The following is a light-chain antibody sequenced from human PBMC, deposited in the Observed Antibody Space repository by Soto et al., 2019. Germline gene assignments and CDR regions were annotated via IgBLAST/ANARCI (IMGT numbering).Light chain of an antibody. CDR2: AAS. V-gene: IGKV1-39*01. J-gene: IGKJ1*01. CDR1: QSISSY. CDR3: QKSYSTPPT. Sequence: EIQMTQSPSSLSASVGDRVTITCRASQSISSYLNWYQQKPGKVPKLLIYAASSLQSGVPSRFSGSGSGTDLTLTISSLQPEDFATYYCQKSYSTPPTFGQGTKVEIK.